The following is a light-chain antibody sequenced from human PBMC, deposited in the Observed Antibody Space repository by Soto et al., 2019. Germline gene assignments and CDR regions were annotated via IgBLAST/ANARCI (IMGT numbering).Light chain of an antibody. Sequence: DFQMTQSPSTLAASVGDRVTITCRASQNIRSRLAWFQQKPGKDPKLPIYDASSLESGVPQRFSGSGSETEFTLTISSLQPDDLATYYCQQYNSYSSFGQGTKVDI. CDR2: DAS. CDR3: QQYNSYSS. CDR1: QNIRSR. V-gene: IGKV1-5*01. J-gene: IGKJ1*01.